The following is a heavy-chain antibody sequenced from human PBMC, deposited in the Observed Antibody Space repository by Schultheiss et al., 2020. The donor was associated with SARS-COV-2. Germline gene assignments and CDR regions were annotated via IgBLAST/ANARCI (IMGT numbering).Heavy chain of an antibody. CDR2: IYYSGST. Sequence: SETLSLTCTVSGGSISSGGYYWSWIRQHPGKGLEWIGYIYYSGSTYYNPSLKSRVTISVDTSKNQFSLKLSSVTAADTAVYYCARLDYSSGYYYVGWFDPWGQGTLVTVSS. V-gene: IGHV4-31*03. CDR3: ARLDYSSGYYYVGWFDP. CDR1: GGSISSGGYY. D-gene: IGHD3-22*01. J-gene: IGHJ5*02.